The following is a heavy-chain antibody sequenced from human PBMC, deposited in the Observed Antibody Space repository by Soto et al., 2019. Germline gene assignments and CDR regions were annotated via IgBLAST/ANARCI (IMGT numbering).Heavy chain of an antibody. V-gene: IGHV4-34*01. Sequence: PSETLSLTCAVYGGSFSGYYWSWIRQPPGKGLEWIGEINHSGSTNYNPSLKSRVTISVDTSKNQFSLKLSSVTAADTAVYYCARDLFGVTDWGQGTLVTVSS. D-gene: IGHD2-21*02. CDR1: GGSFSGYY. CDR2: INHSGST. CDR3: ARDLFGVTD. J-gene: IGHJ4*02.